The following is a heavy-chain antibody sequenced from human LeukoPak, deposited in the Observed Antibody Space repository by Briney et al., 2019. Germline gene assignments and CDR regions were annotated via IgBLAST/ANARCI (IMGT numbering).Heavy chain of an antibody. J-gene: IGHJ4*02. D-gene: IGHD1-26*01. V-gene: IGHV3-21*01. CDR1: GFTFSSYS. Sequence: GGSLRLSCAASGFTFSSYSMNWVRQAPGKGLGWVSSISSSSSYIYYADSVKGRFTISRDNAKNSLYLQMNSLRAEDTAVYYCARGSRVVGATGLVDYWGQGTLVTVSS. CDR3: ARGSRVVGATGLVDY. CDR2: ISSSSSYI.